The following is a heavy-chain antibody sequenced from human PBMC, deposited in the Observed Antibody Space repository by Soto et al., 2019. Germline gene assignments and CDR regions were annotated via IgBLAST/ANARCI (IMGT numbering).Heavy chain of an antibody. D-gene: IGHD6-19*01. Sequence: ASVKVSCKASGYTFTSYYMRWVRQAPGQGLEWMGIINPSGGSTSYAQKFQGRVTMTRDTSTSTVYMELSSLRSEDTAVYYCARDLSVFSPPEYSCGWYEYNWFDPWGQGTLVTVSS. J-gene: IGHJ5*02. CDR2: INPSGGST. CDR1: GYTFTSYY. CDR3: ARDLSVFSPPEYSCGWYEYNWFDP. V-gene: IGHV1-46*03.